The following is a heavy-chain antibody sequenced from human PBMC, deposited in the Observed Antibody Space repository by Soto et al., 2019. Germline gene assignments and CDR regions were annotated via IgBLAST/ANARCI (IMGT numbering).Heavy chain of an antibody. J-gene: IGHJ1*01. V-gene: IGHV3-9*01. CDR1: GFTFDDYA. Sequence: EVHLVESGGGLVQPGRSVRLSCAGSGFTFDDYAMHWVRQVPRKGLEWVSGINWNSGSIGYGDSVKGRFAISRDNAKNSLHLQMNSLSAEDTAFYYCVKDESINWYSGHFRHWGQGTLVTVSS. CDR3: VKDESINWYSGHFRH. D-gene: IGHD6-13*01. CDR2: INWNSGSI.